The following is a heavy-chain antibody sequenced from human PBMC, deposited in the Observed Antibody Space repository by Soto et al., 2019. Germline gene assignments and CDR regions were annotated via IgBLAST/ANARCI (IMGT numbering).Heavy chain of an antibody. V-gene: IGHV3-30*03. CDR2: ISYDGNTK. D-gene: IGHD5-12*01. CDR3: TSQVATGD. J-gene: IGHJ4*02. CDR1: GFTFSNFG. Sequence: QVQLVESGGGVVQPGRSLRLSCAASGFTFSNFGMHWVRQAPVKGLEWVAVISYDGNTKYYADSVKGRFTISRDNSKNTLYLQMGSLRVEDTAVYYCTSQVATGDWGQGTLVTVSS.